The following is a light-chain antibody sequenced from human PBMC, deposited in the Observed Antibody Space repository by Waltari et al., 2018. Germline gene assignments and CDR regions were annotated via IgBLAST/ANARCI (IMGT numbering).Light chain of an antibody. Sequence: NVLTQSPGTVSLSPGERATLSCRASQTVSDSYLAWYQHQPGQAPGLLIYGASSRATGIPDRVSGSGSGTDFTFTISRLEPEDSAVYFCHLYGSGRTFGGGTKVEIK. CDR3: HLYGSGRT. V-gene: IGKV3-20*01. J-gene: IGKJ4*01. CDR2: GAS. CDR1: QTVSDSY.